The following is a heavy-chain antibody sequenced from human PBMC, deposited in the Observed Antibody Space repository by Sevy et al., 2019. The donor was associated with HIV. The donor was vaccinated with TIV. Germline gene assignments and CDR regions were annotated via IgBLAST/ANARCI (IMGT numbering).Heavy chain of an antibody. CDR2: INLDGSEK. CDR1: GFTFSSYW. D-gene: IGHD1-1*01. Sequence: GGSLRLSCAASGFTFSSYWMSWVRQSPERGLEWVANINLDGSEKFYGDSVKGRFTVSRDNTKNLLYLQMNSLRVEDTAVYYCARNNAGGNPWVHWVQGTLVTVSS. V-gene: IGHV3-7*01. J-gene: IGHJ4*02. CDR3: ARNNAGGNPWVH.